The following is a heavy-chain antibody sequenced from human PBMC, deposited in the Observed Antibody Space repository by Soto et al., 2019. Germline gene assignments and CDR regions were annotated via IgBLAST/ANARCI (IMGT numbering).Heavy chain of an antibody. CDR2: ISAYNSNT. CDR3: AREWSYVFDY. Sequence: ASVKVSCKASGYTFTSYRMSWVRQAPGQGLEWMGWISAYNSNTNYAQKLQGRVTMTTDTSTSTAYMEQRSLRYDDTAVYSCAREWSYVFDYWGQGTLLTVSS. CDR1: GYTFTSYR. D-gene: IGHD1-26*01. J-gene: IGHJ4*02. V-gene: IGHV1-18*01.